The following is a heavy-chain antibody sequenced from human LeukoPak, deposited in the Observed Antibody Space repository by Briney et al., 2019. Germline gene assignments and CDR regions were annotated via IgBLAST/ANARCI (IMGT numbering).Heavy chain of an antibody. Sequence: GGSLRLSRTASGFTFGDYAMSWVRQAPGKGLEWVGFIRSKAYGGTTEYAASVKGRFTISRDDSKSIAYLQMNSLRAEDTAVYYCAKEEDASVAGPNWFDPWGQGTLVTVSS. V-gene: IGHV3-49*04. CDR1: GFTFGDYA. CDR2: IRSKAYGGTT. J-gene: IGHJ5*02. CDR3: AKEEDASVAGPNWFDP. D-gene: IGHD6-19*01.